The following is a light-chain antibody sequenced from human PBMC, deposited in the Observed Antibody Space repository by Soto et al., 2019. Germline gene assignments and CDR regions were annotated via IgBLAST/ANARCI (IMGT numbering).Light chain of an antibody. CDR2: EVS. CDR3: SSYTSSTTYV. J-gene: IGLJ1*01. CDR1: NSDIGVYNY. V-gene: IGLV2-14*01. Sequence: QSVLTQPASVSGSPGQSITISCTGTNSDIGVYNYVSWFQQHPGKAPKVMIYEVSNRPSGVSNRFSGSKSGNTASLTISGLQADDEADYYCSSYTSSTTYVFGPGTKV.